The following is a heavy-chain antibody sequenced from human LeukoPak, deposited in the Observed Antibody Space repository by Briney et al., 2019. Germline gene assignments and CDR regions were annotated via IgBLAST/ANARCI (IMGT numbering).Heavy chain of an antibody. D-gene: IGHD6-13*01. CDR1: GGSISSYY. Sequence: PSETLSLTCTVSGGSISSYYWSWIRQPPGKGLEWIGYIYYSGSTNYNPSLKSRVTISVDTSKNQFSLKLSSVTAADTAVYYCARDSYIAAAGTGWFDPWGQGTLVTVSS. V-gene: IGHV4-59*01. J-gene: IGHJ5*02. CDR2: IYYSGST. CDR3: ARDSYIAAAGTGWFDP.